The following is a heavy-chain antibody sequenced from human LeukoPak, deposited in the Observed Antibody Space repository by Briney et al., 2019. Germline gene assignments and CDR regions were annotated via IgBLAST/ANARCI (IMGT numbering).Heavy chain of an antibody. Sequence: GGSLRLSCAAPGFTFSSYSMNWVRQAPGKGLEWVSYISISSSTIYYADSVKGRFTISRDNAKNSLYLQMNSLRDEDTAVYYCARLAGTRIYFDYWGQGTLVTVSS. CDR3: ARLAGTRIYFDY. J-gene: IGHJ4*02. CDR2: ISISSSTI. D-gene: IGHD6-19*01. CDR1: GFTFSSYS. V-gene: IGHV3-48*02.